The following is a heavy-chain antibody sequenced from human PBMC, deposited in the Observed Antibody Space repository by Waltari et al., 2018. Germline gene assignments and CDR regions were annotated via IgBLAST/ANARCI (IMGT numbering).Heavy chain of an antibody. V-gene: IGHV1-2*02. CDR1: GYTFTDYN. D-gene: IGHD1-26*01. CDR2: SNPDTGGT. CDR3: ARSVSRGAVDY. J-gene: IGHJ4*02. Sequence: QVQLVQSGTEARKPGASVRVSCKASGYTFTDYNIHWVRKAPGQGLEWMGGSNPDTGGTYYAQKFQGRVTMTWDTSITTAYLELSSLRFDDTALYFCARSVSRGAVDYWGQGALVTVSS.